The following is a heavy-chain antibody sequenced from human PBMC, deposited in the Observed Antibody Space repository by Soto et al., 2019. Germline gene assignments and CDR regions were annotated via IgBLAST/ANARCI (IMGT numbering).Heavy chain of an antibody. D-gene: IGHD6-19*01. V-gene: IGHV4-34*01. CDR1: GGSFSGYY. CDR3: ARGEGSSGPVNWFDP. J-gene: IGHJ5*02. Sequence: SETLSLTFAVYGGSFSGYYWSWIRQPPGKGLEWIGEINHSGSTNYNPSLKSRVTISVDTSKNQFSLKLSSVTAADTAVYYCARGEGSSGPVNWFDPWGQGTLVTVSS. CDR2: INHSGST.